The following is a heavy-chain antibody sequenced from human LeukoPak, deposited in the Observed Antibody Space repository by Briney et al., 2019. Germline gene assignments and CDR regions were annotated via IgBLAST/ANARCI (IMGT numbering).Heavy chain of an antibody. CDR3: ARLALGYCSGGTCPYYFDH. J-gene: IGHJ4*02. Sequence: SETLSLTCAVSGGSIGSYYWSWVRQPPGKGLEWIAYIDYGGSTRYNSSLESRLTISVDTSKNQFSLKLTSVTPADSAVYYCARLALGYCSGGTCPYYFDHWGQGTLVTVSS. D-gene: IGHD2-15*01. V-gene: IGHV4-59*01. CDR2: IDYGGST. CDR1: GGSIGSYY.